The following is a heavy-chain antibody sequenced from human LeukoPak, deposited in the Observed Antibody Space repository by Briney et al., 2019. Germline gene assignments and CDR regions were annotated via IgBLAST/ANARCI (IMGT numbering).Heavy chain of an antibody. J-gene: IGHJ3*02. Sequence: GASVKVSCKASGGTFSSYAISWVRQAPGQGLEWTGRIIPIFGIANYAQKFQGRVTITADKSTSTAYMELSSLRSEDTAVYYCARSLYCSNTSCYTGFYAFDIWGQGTMVTVSS. V-gene: IGHV1-69*04. CDR3: ARSLYCSNTSCYTGFYAFDI. CDR2: IIPIFGIA. CDR1: GGTFSSYA. D-gene: IGHD2-2*02.